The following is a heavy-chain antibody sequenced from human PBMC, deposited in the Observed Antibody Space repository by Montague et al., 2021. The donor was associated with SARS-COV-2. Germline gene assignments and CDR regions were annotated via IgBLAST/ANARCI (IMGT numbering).Heavy chain of an antibody. CDR1: GGSISSNY. CDR3: AREISGPDYFDY. V-gene: IGHV4-59*01. J-gene: IGHJ4*02. Sequence: SETLSLTCTVSGGSISSNYWNWIRKPPGRGLEWIGYINYSGSTNYNPSLESRVTISAATSKHHFSLKLRSVTAADTAVHYCAREISGPDYFDYWGQGTLVTVSS. D-gene: IGHD3-10*01. CDR2: INYSGST.